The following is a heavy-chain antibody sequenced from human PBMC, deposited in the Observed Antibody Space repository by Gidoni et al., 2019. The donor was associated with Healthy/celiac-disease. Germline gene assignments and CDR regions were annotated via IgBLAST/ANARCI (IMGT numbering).Heavy chain of an antibody. CDR3: AKLLNRKYTARNYYGMDV. Sequence: EVQLLESGGGLVQPGGSLRLSCSASGFTFRSYAMSWVRQAPGKGLEWVSAISGSGGSTYYADSVKGRFTISRDNSKNTLYLQMNSLRAEDTAVYYCAKLLNRKYTARNYYGMDVWGQGTTVTVSS. CDR2: ISGSGGST. V-gene: IGHV3-23*01. D-gene: IGHD5-18*01. CDR1: GFTFRSYA. J-gene: IGHJ6*02.